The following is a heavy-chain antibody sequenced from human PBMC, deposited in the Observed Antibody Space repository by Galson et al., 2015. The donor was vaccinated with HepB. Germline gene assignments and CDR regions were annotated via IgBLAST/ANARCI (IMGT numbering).Heavy chain of an antibody. Sequence: SVKVSCKASGYTFTSYAMHWVRQAPGQRLEWMGWINAGNGNTKYSQKFQGRVTITRDTSASTAYMELSSLRSEDTAVYYCARVGGGDDSKHYYYYYGMDVWGQGTTVTVSS. CDR2: INAGNGNT. V-gene: IGHV1-3*01. CDR3: ARVGGGDDSKHYYYYYGMDV. J-gene: IGHJ6*02. D-gene: IGHD3-16*01. CDR1: GYTFTSYA.